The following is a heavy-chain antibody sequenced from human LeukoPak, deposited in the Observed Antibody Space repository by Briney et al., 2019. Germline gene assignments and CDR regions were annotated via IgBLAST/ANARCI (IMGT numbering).Heavy chain of an antibody. CDR3: ARDPASGGFDS. Sequence: PGGSLRLSCAASGFTFSSYWMNWVRQAPGKGLVWVSRIASDGSSTTYADSVKGRFSISRDNAKRSLYLQMNSLRDEDTAVYYCARDPASGGFDSWGQGILVTVSS. J-gene: IGHJ4*02. CDR2: IASDGSST. D-gene: IGHD2-15*01. V-gene: IGHV3-74*01. CDR1: GFTFSSYW.